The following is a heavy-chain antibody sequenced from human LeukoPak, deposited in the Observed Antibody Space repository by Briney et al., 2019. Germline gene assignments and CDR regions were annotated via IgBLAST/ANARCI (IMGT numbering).Heavy chain of an antibody. D-gene: IGHD2-2*01. V-gene: IGHV1-69*05. CDR3: ARMIVVVPAAMSGWFDP. CDR2: FIPIFGTA. J-gene: IGHJ5*02. Sequence: SVKVSCKASGGTFSSYAISWVRQAPGQGLEWMRVFIPIFGTATYAQKFQGRVTITTDESTSTAYMELSSLRSEDTAVYYCARMIVVVPAAMSGWFDPWGQGTLVTVSS. CDR1: GGTFSSYA.